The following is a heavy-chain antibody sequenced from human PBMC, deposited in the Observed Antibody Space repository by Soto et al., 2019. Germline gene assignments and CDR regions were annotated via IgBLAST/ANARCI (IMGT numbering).Heavy chain of an antibody. V-gene: IGHV3-33*01. CDR1: GFTFSSYG. J-gene: IGHJ6*02. D-gene: IGHD3-10*01. CDR2: IWYDGSNK. CDR3: ARDRGITVVRGGCYYSYGMGV. Sequence: GGSLRLSCAASGFTFSSYGMHWVRQAPGKGLEWVAVIWYDGSNKYYADSVKGRFTISRDNSKNTLYLQMNSLRAEDTAVYYCARDRGITVVRGGCYYSYGMGVWGQGTRGTGSS.